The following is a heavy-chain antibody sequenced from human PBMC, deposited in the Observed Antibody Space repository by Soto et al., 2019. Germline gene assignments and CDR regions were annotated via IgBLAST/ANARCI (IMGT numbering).Heavy chain of an antibody. CDR2: INHSGCT. CDR1: GGSFSGYY. J-gene: IGHJ4*02. V-gene: IGHV4-34*01. CDR3: ARDYYDSSGGPIIDY. Sequence: QVQLQQWGAGLLKPSETLSLTCAVYGGSFSGYYWSWIRQPPGRGLEWIGEINHSGCTNYNPSLKSRVTISVDTSKIQFSLKLSSVTVADPAVYYCARDYYDSSGGPIIDYWGQGILVTVSS. D-gene: IGHD3-22*01.